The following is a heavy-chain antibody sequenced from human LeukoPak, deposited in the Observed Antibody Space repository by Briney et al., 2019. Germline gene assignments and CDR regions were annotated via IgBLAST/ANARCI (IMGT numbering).Heavy chain of an antibody. CDR3: TRQGDRYSSDWSTPWYYFDY. D-gene: IGHD6-19*01. CDR2: IRSKTNSYAT. Sequence: GGSLRLSCAASGFTFSGSAVHWARLASGKGLDWVGRIRSKTNSYATTYAASVEGRFTISRDDSKNTAYLQMNSLKTEDTAVYYCTRQGDRYSSDWSTPWYYFDYWGQGTLVTVSS. J-gene: IGHJ4*02. CDR1: GFTFSGSA. V-gene: IGHV3-73*01.